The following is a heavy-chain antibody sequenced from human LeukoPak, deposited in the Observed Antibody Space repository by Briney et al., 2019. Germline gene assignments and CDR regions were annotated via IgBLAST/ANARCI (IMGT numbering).Heavy chain of an antibody. CDR2: INHSGST. D-gene: IGHD3-22*01. CDR3: ARHPSGRGARSGYYPLNWFDP. V-gene: IGHV4-34*01. J-gene: IGHJ5*02. Sequence: SETLSLTCAVYGGSFSGYYWSWIRQPPGKGLEWIGEINHSGSTNYNPSLKSRVTISVDTSKNQFSLKLSSVTAADTAVYYCARHPSGRGARSGYYPLNWFDPWGQGTLVTVSS. CDR1: GGSFSGYY.